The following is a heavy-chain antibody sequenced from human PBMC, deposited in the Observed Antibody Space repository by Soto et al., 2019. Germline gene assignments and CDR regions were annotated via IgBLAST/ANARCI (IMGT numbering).Heavy chain of an antibody. V-gene: IGHV4-4*07. J-gene: IGHJ5*02. CDR3: VRDIGGSGWFAP. D-gene: IGHD2-15*01. Sequence: PSETLSLTCTVSGGPINNYYCSWIRQAAGKGLEWIGRIYSSGTTNYNPSLKSRVTMSVDMSKSQFSLTLRSVTAADTAVYYCVRDIGGSGWFAPWGQGTLVTVSS. CDR2: IYSSGTT. CDR1: GGPINNYY.